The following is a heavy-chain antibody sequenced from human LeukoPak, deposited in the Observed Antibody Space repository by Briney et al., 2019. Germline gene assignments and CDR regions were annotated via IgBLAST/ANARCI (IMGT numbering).Heavy chain of an antibody. CDR1: GGSFSGYY. CDR2: INHSGST. V-gene: IGHV4-34*01. CDR3: ARGGRITMIVVAYPLDAFDI. Sequence: SETLSLTCAVYGGSFSGYYWSWIRQPPGKGLEWIGEINHSGSTNYNPSLKSRVTISVDTSKNQFSLKLSSVTAADTAVYYCARGGRITMIVVAYPLDAFDIWGQGTMVTVSS. D-gene: IGHD3-22*01. J-gene: IGHJ3*02.